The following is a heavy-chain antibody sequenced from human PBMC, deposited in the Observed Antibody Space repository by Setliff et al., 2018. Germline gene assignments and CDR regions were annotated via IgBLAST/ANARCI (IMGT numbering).Heavy chain of an antibody. CDR2: ISSYKGKT. CDR1: GYIFTSYG. D-gene: IGHD6-19*01. V-gene: IGHV1-18*01. Sequence: ASVKVSCKASGYIFTSYGISWVRQAPGQGLEWMGWISSYKGKTNYAQKLQGRVTMTTDTSTSTAYMELQSLRSDDTAVYYCVRASAPQVVLAADFDFWGQGTPVTVSS. J-gene: IGHJ4*02. CDR3: VRASAPQVVLAADFDF.